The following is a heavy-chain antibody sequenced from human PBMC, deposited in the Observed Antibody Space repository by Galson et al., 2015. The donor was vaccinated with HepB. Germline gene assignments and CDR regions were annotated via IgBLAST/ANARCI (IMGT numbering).Heavy chain of an antibody. J-gene: IGHJ4*02. CDR1: GYTLTELS. V-gene: IGHV1-24*01. CDR2: FDPEDGET. Sequence: SVKVSCKVSGYTLTELSMHWVRQAPGKGLEWMGGFDPEDGETIYAQKFQGRVTMTEDTSTDTAYMELSSLRSEDTAVHYCATVSRPFIAVAGTSFDYWGQGTLVTVSS. D-gene: IGHD6-19*01. CDR3: ATVSRPFIAVAGTSFDY.